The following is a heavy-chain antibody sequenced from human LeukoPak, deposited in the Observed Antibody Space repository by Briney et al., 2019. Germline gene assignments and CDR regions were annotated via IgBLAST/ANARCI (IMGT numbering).Heavy chain of an antibody. D-gene: IGHD1-26*01. J-gene: IGHJ4*02. Sequence: GGSLRLSCAASRFTFSDYTIHWVRQAPGKGLEWVAVIWYDGSNKYYADSVKGRFTISRDNSKNTLYLQMNSLRAEDTAMYYCATNSGSPGGYWGQGTLVTVSS. V-gene: IGHV3-33*01. CDR1: RFTFSDYT. CDR2: IWYDGSNK. CDR3: ATNSGSPGGY.